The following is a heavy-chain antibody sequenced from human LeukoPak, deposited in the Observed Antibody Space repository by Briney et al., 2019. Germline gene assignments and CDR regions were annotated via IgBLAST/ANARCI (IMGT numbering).Heavy chain of an antibody. CDR3: ARDLRREDCSGGSCYSHMDV. Sequence: GGSLRLSCAASGFTFSSYWMSWVRQAPGKGLEWVSYISSSGSTIYYADSVKGRFTISRDNAKNSLYLQMNSLRAEDTAVYYCARDLRREDCSGGSCYSHMDVWGKGTTVTISS. V-gene: IGHV3-48*04. J-gene: IGHJ6*03. CDR1: GFTFSSYW. CDR2: ISSSGSTI. D-gene: IGHD2-15*01.